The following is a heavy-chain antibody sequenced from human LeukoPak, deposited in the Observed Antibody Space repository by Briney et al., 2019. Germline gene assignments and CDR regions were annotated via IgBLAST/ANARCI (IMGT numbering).Heavy chain of an antibody. V-gene: IGHV4-4*09. CDR2: IYTSGST. D-gene: IGHD6-6*01. Sequence: SETLSLTCTVSGGSISSYYWSWIRQPPGKGLEWIGYIYTSGSTNYNPSLKSRVTISVDTSKNQFSLKLSSVTAADTAVYYCARHSPPTYSSSYYFDYWGQGTLVTVSS. J-gene: IGHJ4*02. CDR3: ARHSPPTYSSSYYFDY. CDR1: GGSISSYY.